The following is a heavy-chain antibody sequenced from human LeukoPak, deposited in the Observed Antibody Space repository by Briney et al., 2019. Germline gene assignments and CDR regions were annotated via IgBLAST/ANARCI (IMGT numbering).Heavy chain of an antibody. J-gene: IGHJ5*02. CDR3: ARAYYYDSSGYSPHPNWFDP. CDR1: GYSFTSYW. V-gene: IGHV5-51*01. Sequence: GESLKISCKGSGYSFTSYWIGWVRQMPGKGLEWMGIIYPGDSDTRYSPSFQGHVTISADKSISTAYLQWSSLKASDTAMYYCARAYYYDSSGYSPHPNWFDPWGQGTLVTVSS. D-gene: IGHD3-22*01. CDR2: IYPGDSDT.